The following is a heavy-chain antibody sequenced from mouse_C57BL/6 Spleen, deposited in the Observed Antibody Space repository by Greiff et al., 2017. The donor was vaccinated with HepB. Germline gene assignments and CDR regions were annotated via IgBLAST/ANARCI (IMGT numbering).Heavy chain of an antibody. CDR2: IDPSDSET. J-gene: IGHJ1*03. Sequence: QVQLQQSGAELVRPGSSVKLSCKASGYTFTSYWMHWVKQRPIQGLEWIGNIDPSDSETHYNQKFKDKATLTVDKSSSTAYMQLSSLTSEDSAVYYCARSAVYDEYFDVWGTGTTVTVSS. D-gene: IGHD2-12*01. V-gene: IGHV1-52*01. CDR3: ARSAVYDEYFDV. CDR1: GYTFTSYW.